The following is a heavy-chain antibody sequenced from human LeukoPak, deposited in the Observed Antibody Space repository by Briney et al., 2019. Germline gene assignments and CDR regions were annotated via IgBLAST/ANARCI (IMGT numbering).Heavy chain of an antibody. CDR1: GYTFTGYY. CDR2: INPNSGGT. V-gene: IGHV1-2*02. Sequence: ASVKVSCKASGYTFTGYYMHWVRQAPGQGLEWMGWINPNSGGTNYAQKFQGRVTMTRDTSISTAYMELSRLRSDDTAVYYCARETKAYCSSTSCFHNYYYYYMDVWGKGTTVTVSS. J-gene: IGHJ6*03. CDR3: ARETKAYCSSTSCFHNYYYYYMDV. D-gene: IGHD2-2*01.